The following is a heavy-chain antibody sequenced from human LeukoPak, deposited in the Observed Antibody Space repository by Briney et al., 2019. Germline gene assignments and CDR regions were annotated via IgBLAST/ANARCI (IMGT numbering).Heavy chain of an antibody. Sequence: GGSLRLSCAASAXTFTRYAMSWVRQAPGKGLEWVSSVSGSGDSTYYADSVKGRFTISRDNSKNTLYLQMNSLRVEDTAVYYCAKDFGELLYGDAFDIWGQGTMVAVSS. CDR3: AKDFGELLYGDAFDI. CDR2: VSGSGDST. CDR1: AXTFTRYA. D-gene: IGHD3-10*01. V-gene: IGHV3-23*01. J-gene: IGHJ3*02.